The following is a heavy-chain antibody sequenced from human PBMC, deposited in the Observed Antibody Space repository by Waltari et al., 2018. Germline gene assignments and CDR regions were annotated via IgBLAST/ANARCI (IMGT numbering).Heavy chain of an antibody. CDR1: GGSISSYY. D-gene: IGHD6-13*01. Sequence: QVQLQESGPGLVKPSETLSLTCTVSGGSISSYYWSWIRQPAGKGLEWIGRIYTSGSTNYNPALKSRVTMSVDTSKNQFSLKLSSVTAADTAVYYCAREGAAAGLDYDAFDIWGQGTMVTVSS. J-gene: IGHJ3*02. CDR3: AREGAAAGLDYDAFDI. V-gene: IGHV4-4*07. CDR2: IYTSGST.